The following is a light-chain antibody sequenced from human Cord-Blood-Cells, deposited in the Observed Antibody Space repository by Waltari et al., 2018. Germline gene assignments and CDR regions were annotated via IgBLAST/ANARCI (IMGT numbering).Light chain of an antibody. V-gene: IGKV3-20*01. CDR1: QSVSSSY. CDR2: GAS. Sequence: EIVLTQSPGTLSLSPGERATLSCRASQSVSSSYLAWYQQKPGQAPRPPIYGASSRATGIPDRFSGSGSGTDFTLTISRLEPEDFATYYCQQYNRYYTWTFGQGTKVEIK. CDR3: QQYNRYYTWT. J-gene: IGKJ1*01.